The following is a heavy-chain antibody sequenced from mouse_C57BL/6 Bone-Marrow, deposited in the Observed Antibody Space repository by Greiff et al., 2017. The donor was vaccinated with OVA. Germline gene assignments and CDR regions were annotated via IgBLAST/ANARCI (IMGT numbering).Heavy chain of an antibody. CDR2: IDPENGDT. CDR1: GFNIKDDY. CDR3: TTYPLMDY. Sequence: VQLQQSGAELVRPGASVKLSCTASGFNIKDDYMHWVKQRPEQGLEWIGWIDPENGDTEYASKFQGKATITADTSSNTAYLQLSSLTCEDTAVYYCTTYPLMDYWGQGTSVTVSS. J-gene: IGHJ4*01. V-gene: IGHV14-4*01.